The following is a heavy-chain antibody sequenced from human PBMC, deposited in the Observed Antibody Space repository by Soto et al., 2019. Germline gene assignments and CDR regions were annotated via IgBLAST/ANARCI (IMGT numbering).Heavy chain of an antibody. CDR1: GFTFTSYW. J-gene: IGHJ4*02. CDR3: VRGYNWNYGMKFYYDY. Sequence: EVQLVESGGGLAQPGESLRLSCAASGFTFTSYWMSWVRQAPGKGLEWVANIKQDGSEKSYVDSVKGRFTVSRDNTKNSLYLQMNSLRADDTAVYYCVRGYNWNYGMKFYYDYWGQGTLVTVSP. D-gene: IGHD1-7*01. CDR2: IKQDGSEK. V-gene: IGHV3-7*03.